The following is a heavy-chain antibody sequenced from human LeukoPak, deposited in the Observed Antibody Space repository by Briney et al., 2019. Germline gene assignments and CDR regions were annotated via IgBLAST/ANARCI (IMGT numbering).Heavy chain of an antibody. CDR2: ISDSGSA. D-gene: IGHD6-19*01. CDR3: VRDFWQKRDRQWYYYGLDV. V-gene: IGHV4-59*01. CDR1: GGSISPYY. J-gene: IGHJ6*02. Sequence: PSETLSLTCTVSGGSISPYYWSWIRQPPGKGLEWIGYISDSGSADYSPSLKSRVTISIDTSKNQISLKVASVTAADTAVYYCVRDFWQKRDRQWYYYGLDVWGQGTTVTVSS.